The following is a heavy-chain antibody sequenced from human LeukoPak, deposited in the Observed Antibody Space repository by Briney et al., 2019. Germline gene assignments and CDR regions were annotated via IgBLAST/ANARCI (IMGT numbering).Heavy chain of an antibody. J-gene: IGHJ6*03. V-gene: IGHV3-30*02. CDR1: GFTFSSYG. CDR3: AKCSYSSSLGYYYYMDV. CDR2: IRYDGSNK. D-gene: IGHD6-13*01. Sequence: GGSLRLSCAAAGFTFSSYGMHWVRQAPGKGLEWVAFIRYDGSNKYYADSVKGRFTISRDNSKNTLYLQMNSLRAEDTAVYYCAKCSYSSSLGYYYYMDVWGKGTTVTVSS.